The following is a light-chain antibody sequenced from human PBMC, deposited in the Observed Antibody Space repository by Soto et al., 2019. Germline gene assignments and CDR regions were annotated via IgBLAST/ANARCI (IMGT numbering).Light chain of an antibody. V-gene: IGKV1-9*01. CDR3: QQLNTFPIT. CDR2: AAS. CDR1: QGISTY. Sequence: DIRLTQAPSFMSASVGDRVTITCPASQGISTYLAGYQQKPGRAPNLLIYAASTLQSEVPSRFSGSGSGTEFTLTISLLQPEDCATYYCQQLNTFPITFGQGTRLQIK. J-gene: IGKJ5*01.